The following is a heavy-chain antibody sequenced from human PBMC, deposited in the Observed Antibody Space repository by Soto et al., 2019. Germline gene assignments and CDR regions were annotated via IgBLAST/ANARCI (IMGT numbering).Heavy chain of an antibody. CDR1: GGTFSSYA. J-gene: IGHJ6*02. CDR3: AVSRGDTAMGPGYYYYYGMDV. Sequence: SVKVSCTASGGTFSSYAISWVRQAPGQGLEWMGGIIPIFGTANYAQKFQGRVTITADESTSTAYMELSSLRSEDTAVYYCAVSRGDTAMGPGYYYYYGMDVWGQGTTVTVSS. V-gene: IGHV1-69*13. CDR2: IIPIFGTA. D-gene: IGHD5-18*01.